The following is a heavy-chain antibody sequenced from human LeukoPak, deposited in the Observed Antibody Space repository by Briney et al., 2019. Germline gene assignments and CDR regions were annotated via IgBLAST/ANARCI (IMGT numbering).Heavy chain of an antibody. CDR1: GGSFSGYY. V-gene: IGHV4-34*01. CDR3: ARGRRWLQFGATFDY. J-gene: IGHJ4*02. CDR2: INHSGST. Sequence: SETLSLTCAVYGGSFSGYYWSWIRQPPGKGLEWIGEINHSGSTNYNPSLKSRVTISVDTSKNQFSLKLSSVTVADTAVYYCARGRRWLQFGATFDYWGQGTLVTVSS. D-gene: IGHD5-24*01.